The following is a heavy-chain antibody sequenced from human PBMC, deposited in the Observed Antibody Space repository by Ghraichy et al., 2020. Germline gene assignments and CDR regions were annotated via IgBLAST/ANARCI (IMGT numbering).Heavy chain of an antibody. CDR2: ISSSSSSSTI. D-gene: IGHD4-17*01. Sequence: LSLTCAASGFTFSSYSMNWVRQAPGKGLEWVSYISSSSSSSTIYYADSVKGRFTISRDNAKNSLYLQMNSLRDEDTAVYYCARDKYGDYVLDPWGQGTLVTVSS. V-gene: IGHV3-48*02. CDR1: GFTFSSYS. J-gene: IGHJ5*02. CDR3: ARDKYGDYVLDP.